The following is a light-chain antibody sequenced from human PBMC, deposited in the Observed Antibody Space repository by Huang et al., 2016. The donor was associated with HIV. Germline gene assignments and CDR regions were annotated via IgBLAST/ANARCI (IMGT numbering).Light chain of an antibody. Sequence: EIVMTQSPATLSGATGERATLPCRASQSVSSNLAWYQQQPGQAPRLLIDGASTRGTGIPATCGGSGASTEFTLPISSRQSDDVAVYYCRQYNNRRPWTFGRGTRVEIK. CDR1: QSVSSN. J-gene: IGKJ1*01. CDR2: GAS. CDR3: RQYNNRRPWT. V-gene: IGKV3-15*01.